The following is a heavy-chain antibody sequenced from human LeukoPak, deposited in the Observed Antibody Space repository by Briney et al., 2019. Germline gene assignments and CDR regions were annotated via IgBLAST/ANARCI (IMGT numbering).Heavy chain of an antibody. CDR3: ARAVSSLHDFDY. J-gene: IGHJ4*02. V-gene: IGHV1-2*02. D-gene: IGHD2/OR15-2a*01. CDR2: INPDSGGT. Sequence: ASFKVSCKASGNTLNGHYIHWVPPAPGQGLEWMGWINPDSGGTKYAPKFQGRVTMTRDTSVSTAYMELSRLKSDDTAVYYCARAVSSLHDFDYWGPGALVTVSS. CDR1: GNTLNGHY.